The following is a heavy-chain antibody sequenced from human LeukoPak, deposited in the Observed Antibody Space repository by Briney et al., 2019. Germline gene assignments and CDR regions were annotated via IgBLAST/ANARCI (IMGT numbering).Heavy chain of an antibody. CDR1: GGSIGSTNW. Sequence: PSGTLSITCADSGGSIGSTNWWTWVREPPPNGLEWLREIYHSGSTNYNPSLKSRVTISVDKSKNQFSLKVSSVTAADTAVYYCARVGNIGYSYGYRLDQWGQGTLVTVSS. CDR3: ARVGNIGYSYGYRLDQ. J-gene: IGHJ4*02. V-gene: IGHV4-4*02. D-gene: IGHD5-18*01. CDR2: IYHSGST.